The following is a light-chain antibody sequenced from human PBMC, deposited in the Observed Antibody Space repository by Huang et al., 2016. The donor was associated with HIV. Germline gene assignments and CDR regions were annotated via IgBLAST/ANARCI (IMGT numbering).Light chain of an antibody. Sequence: VVLTQSPLYLSVTLGQPASISCRSSQSLIHSNGNTYLNWFQQRPGQSPSRLISQVSRRDSGVPDRFSGSGSGTDFTLKISRVEAEHVGVYYCMQGTHLFTFGGGTRVDIK. CDR1: QSLIHSNGNTY. V-gene: IGKV2-30*02. CDR2: QVS. J-gene: IGKJ4*01. CDR3: MQGTHLFT.